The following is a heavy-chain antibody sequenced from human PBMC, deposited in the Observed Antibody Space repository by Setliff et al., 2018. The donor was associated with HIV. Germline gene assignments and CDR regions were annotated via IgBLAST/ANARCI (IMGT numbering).Heavy chain of an antibody. CDR2: IDPGDSYT. Sequence: GESLKISCKASGYNFTTYWITWVRQMPGKGLEWMGRIDPGDSYTDYSPSFQGQVTFSVDKSISTAYLHWSSLKVSDNAMYYCTTHGGSTWLHSWGQGTLVTVSS. V-gene: IGHV5-10-1*04. D-gene: IGHD3-10*01. CDR3: TTHGGSTWLHS. CDR1: GYNFTTYW. J-gene: IGHJ5*01.